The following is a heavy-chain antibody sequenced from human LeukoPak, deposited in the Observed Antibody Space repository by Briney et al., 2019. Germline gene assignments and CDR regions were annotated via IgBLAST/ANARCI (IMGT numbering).Heavy chain of an antibody. D-gene: IGHD3-16*02. J-gene: IGHJ4*02. CDR1: GGSISSYY. Sequence: SETLSLTCTVSGGSISSYYWMWIRQPPGKGLEWIGCIYYGGSTNYNPSLKSRVTISVDTSNNQFSLKLSSVTAADTAVYYCARTSYSYPLDYWGQGTLVTVSS. V-gene: IGHV4-59*01. CDR2: IYYGGST. CDR3: ARTSYSYPLDY.